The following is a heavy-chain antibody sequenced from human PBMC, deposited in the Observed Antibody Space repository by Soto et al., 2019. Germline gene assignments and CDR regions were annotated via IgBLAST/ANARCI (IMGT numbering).Heavy chain of an antibody. CDR2: IYYSGST. CDR3: ARRRDWNYYYGMDV. Sequence: SETLSLTCTVSGGSISSSSYYWGWIRQPPGKGLEWIGSIYYSGSTCYNPSLKSRVTISVDTSKNQFSLKLSSVTAADTAVYYCARRRDWNYYYGMDVWAQGTTVTVSS. CDR1: GGSISSSSYY. J-gene: IGHJ6*02. V-gene: IGHV4-39*01. D-gene: IGHD1-1*01.